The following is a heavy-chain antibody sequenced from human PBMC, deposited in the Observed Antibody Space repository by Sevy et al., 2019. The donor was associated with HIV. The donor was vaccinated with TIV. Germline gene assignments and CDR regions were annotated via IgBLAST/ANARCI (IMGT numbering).Heavy chain of an antibody. J-gene: IGHJ4*02. Sequence: GGSLRLSCAASGFSFSSYGMHWIRQAPGKGLEWVAFIHNNENTQYYADSVKGRFNISRDNSKNTQSLQMNSLTPEDTAIYFCVKGPNGSFARFDAWGQRILVTVSS. CDR3: VKGPNGSFARFDA. CDR1: GFSFSSYG. D-gene: IGHD6-13*01. CDR2: IHNNENTQ. V-gene: IGHV3-30*02.